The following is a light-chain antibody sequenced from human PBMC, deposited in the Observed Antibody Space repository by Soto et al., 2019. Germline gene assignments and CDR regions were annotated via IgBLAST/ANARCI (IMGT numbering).Light chain of an antibody. CDR2: GAS. J-gene: IGKJ3*01. CDR1: QSVSSD. CDR3: QQYNSWPFT. Sequence: EIVMTQSPATLSVSPGERATLSCRASQSVSSDLAWYQQKPGQAPRLLIYGASTRATGLPARFSGSGSGTEFTLTISGLQDEDFAVYYCQQYNSWPFTFGPGTNVDIK. V-gene: IGKV3-15*01.